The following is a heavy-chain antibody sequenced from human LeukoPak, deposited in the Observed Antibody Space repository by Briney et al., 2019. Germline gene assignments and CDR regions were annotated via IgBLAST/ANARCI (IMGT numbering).Heavy chain of an antibody. CDR2: IWYDGSNK. V-gene: IGHV3-33*01. CDR3: AREDSSGWYSLDY. D-gene: IGHD6-19*01. Sequence: GGSLRLSCAASGFTFSSYGMHWVRQAPGKGLEWVAVIWYDGSNKYYADSVKGRFTISRDNSKNTLYLQMNRLRAEDTAVYYCAREDSSGWYSLDYWGQGTLVTVSS. J-gene: IGHJ4*02. CDR1: GFTFSSYG.